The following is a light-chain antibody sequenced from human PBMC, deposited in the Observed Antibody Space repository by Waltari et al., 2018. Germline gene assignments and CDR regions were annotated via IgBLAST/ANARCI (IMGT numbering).Light chain of an antibody. CDR1: QSISSY. CDR2: DAS. CDR3: QQRDSWWT. Sequence: EIVLTQSPATLSLSPGERPTLSCRASQSISSYLAWYQQKPGQAPRLLIYDASNRATGIPARFSGGGSGTDFTLTISSLEPEDFAVYYCQQRDSWWTFGQGTKVEIK. V-gene: IGKV3-11*01. J-gene: IGKJ1*01.